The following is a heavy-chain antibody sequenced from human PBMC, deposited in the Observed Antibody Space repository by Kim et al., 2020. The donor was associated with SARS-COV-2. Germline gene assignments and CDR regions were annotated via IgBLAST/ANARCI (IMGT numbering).Heavy chain of an antibody. CDR1: GFTFSSYV. Sequence: GGSLRLSCAASGFTFSSYVMHWVRQAPGKGLEWVAIISYDGSNQYYADSVRGRFTISRDNSKNTLYLQMNSLRAEDTAVYYCARDKGVGGSYKFWDHWGQGTLVTVSS. CDR3: ARDKGVGGSYKFWDH. D-gene: IGHD1-26*01. CDR2: ISYDGSNQ. V-gene: IGHV3-30*04. J-gene: IGHJ4*02.